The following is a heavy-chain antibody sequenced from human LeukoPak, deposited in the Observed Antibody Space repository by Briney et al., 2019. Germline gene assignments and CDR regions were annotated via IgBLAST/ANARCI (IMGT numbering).Heavy chain of an antibody. CDR1: GFTFDDYA. Sequence: GALGLSCAASGFTFDDYAMHWVRQAPGKGLEWVSLISWDGGSTYYADSVKGRFTISRDNSKNTLYLQMNSLRAEDTAVYYCATPGGCSSTSCYAGIDHWGQGTLVTVSS. V-gene: IGHV3-43D*03. CDR3: ATPGGCSSTSCYAGIDH. D-gene: IGHD2-2*01. J-gene: IGHJ4*02. CDR2: ISWDGGST.